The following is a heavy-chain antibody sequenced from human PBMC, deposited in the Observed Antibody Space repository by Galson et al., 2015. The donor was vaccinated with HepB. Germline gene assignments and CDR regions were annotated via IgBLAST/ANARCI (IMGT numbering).Heavy chain of an antibody. CDR1: GFTFSSYG. CDR3: ARESVVRKHALPLLQCLDY. CDR2: IWYDGSNK. V-gene: IGHV3-33*01. J-gene: IGHJ4*02. D-gene: IGHD6-19*01. Sequence: SLRLSCAASGFTFSSYGMHWVRQAPGKGLEWVAVIWYDGSNKYYADSVKGRFTISRDNSKNTLYLQMNSLRAEDTAVYYCARESVVRKHALPLLQCLDYWGQGTLVTVSS.